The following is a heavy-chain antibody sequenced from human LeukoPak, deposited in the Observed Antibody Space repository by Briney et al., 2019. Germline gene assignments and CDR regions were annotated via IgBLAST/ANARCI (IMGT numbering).Heavy chain of an antibody. V-gene: IGHV1-2*06. CDR2: INPNSGGT. D-gene: IGHD4-11*01. Sequence: GASVKVSCKASGYTFTGYYMHWVRQAPGQGLEWMGRINPNSGGTNYAQKFQGRVTMTRDTSISTAYMELSRLRSDDTAVYYCARDTVTTTTNFNWFDPWGQGTLVTVSS. CDR1: GYTFTGYY. J-gene: IGHJ5*02. CDR3: ARDTVTTTTNFNWFDP.